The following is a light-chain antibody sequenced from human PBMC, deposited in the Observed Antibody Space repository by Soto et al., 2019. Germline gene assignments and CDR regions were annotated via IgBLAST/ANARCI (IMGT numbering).Light chain of an antibody. J-gene: IGKJ1*01. CDR3: KNYNSYSEA. CDR2: KAS. CDR1: HTISSW. V-gene: IGKV1-5*03. Sequence: DIQMTQSPSTLSGSVGDRVTITCRASHTISSWLAWYQQKPGKAPKLLIYKASTLKSGVPSRFSGSGSGTEFTLTISSLQPDDFATYYCKNYNSYSEAFGQGTKVDIK.